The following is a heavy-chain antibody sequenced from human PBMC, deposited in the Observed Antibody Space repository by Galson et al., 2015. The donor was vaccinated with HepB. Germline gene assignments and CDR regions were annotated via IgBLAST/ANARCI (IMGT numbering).Heavy chain of an antibody. J-gene: IGHJ5*02. D-gene: IGHD2-21*02. Sequence: SLRLSCAASGFTFSLYAMTWVRQAPGTGLEWVASIRKSGDRTGYADSVKGRFTISRDNSKNTLYLQMNSLRAEDTALYYCARESMVTTRVDWFDPWGQGTLVTVSS. V-gene: IGHV3-23*01. CDR2: IRKSGDRT. CDR3: ARESMVTTRVDWFDP. CDR1: GFTFSLYA.